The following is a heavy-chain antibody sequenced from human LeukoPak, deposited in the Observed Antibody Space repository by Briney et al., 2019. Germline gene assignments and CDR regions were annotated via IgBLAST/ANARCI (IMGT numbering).Heavy chain of an antibody. J-gene: IGHJ4*02. CDR2: ITSSSSSI. Sequence: GGSRRLSCAASGFTFSSYSMNWVRQAPGKGLEWLSYITSSSSSIFYADSVKDRFTIFRDNAKNSLYLQMNSLRVEDTAVHYCARDGPESGYDNDYWGQGTLVTVSS. V-gene: IGHV3-48*04. CDR3: ARDGPESGYDNDY. D-gene: IGHD5-12*01. CDR1: GFTFSSYS.